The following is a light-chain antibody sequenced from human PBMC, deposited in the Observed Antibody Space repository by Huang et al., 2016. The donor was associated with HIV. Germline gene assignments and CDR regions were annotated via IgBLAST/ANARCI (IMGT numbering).Light chain of an antibody. Sequence: AIQLTQSPSSLSASVGDRVTITCRASQGISSDLAWYQQKPWKDPKLLIYDASSLESGVPSRFSGSGSGTDFTLTISSLQPEDCATYYCQQFNNYLTFGQGTRLEIK. CDR2: DAS. J-gene: IGKJ5*01. V-gene: IGKV1D-13*01. CDR1: QGISSD. CDR3: QQFNNYLT.